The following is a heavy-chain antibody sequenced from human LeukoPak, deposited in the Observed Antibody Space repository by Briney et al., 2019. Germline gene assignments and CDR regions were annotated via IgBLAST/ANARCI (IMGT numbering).Heavy chain of an antibody. Sequence: PGRSLRLSCAASGFTFSSYAMHWVRQAPGKGLEWVAVISYDGSNKYYADSVKGRFTISRDNSKNTLYLQMNSLRAEDTAVYYCAKWKYSNSGIDDYWGQGTLVTVSS. V-gene: IGHV3-30-3*02. CDR1: GFTFSSYA. CDR2: ISYDGSNK. CDR3: AKWKYSNSGIDDY. J-gene: IGHJ4*02. D-gene: IGHD6-6*01.